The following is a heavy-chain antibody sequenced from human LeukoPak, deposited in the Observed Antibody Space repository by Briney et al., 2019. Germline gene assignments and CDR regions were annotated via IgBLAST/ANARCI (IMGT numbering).Heavy chain of an antibody. CDR2: ISYDGSNK. D-gene: IGHD1-1*01. CDR1: GFTFSSYA. Sequence: TGGSLRLSCAASGFTFSSYAMHWVCQAPGKGLEWVAVISYDGSNKYYADSVKGRFTISRDNSKNTLYLQIHSLRAEDAAVYYCARDSPVTTGDYWGQGTLVTVSS. CDR3: ARDSPVTTGDY. J-gene: IGHJ4*02. V-gene: IGHV3-30*04.